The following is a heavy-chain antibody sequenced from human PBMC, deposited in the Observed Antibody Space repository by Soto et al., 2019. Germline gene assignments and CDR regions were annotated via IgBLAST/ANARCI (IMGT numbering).Heavy chain of an antibody. D-gene: IGHD3-10*01. CDR2: IYNDGTYS. Sequence: XVSLKLSCAASGFIFKMYWMHWVRQSPGKGLVWISRIYNDGTYSDYADSVRGRFTISRDNVNDTLYLQMNNLRAEDSGLYYCTRGPRPISTGTGAYWGQGTQVTVSS. CDR1: GFIFKMYW. V-gene: IGHV3-74*01. J-gene: IGHJ4*02. CDR3: TRGPRPISTGTGAY.